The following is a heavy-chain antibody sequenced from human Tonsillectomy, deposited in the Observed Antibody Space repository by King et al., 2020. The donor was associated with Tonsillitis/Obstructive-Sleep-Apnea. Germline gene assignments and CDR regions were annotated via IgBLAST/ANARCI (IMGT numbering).Heavy chain of an antibody. D-gene: IGHD3-10*01. J-gene: IGHJ4*02. Sequence: VQLVESGGGLVQPGGSLRLSCAASGFTFSSYEMNWVRQAPGKGLEWVSYISSSGSTIYYADSVKGRFTISRDNAKNSLYLQMNSLRAEDTAVYYCARGLPFNYYGSGSQIDYWGQGTLVTVSS. CDR2: ISSSGSTI. CDR1: GFTFSSYE. V-gene: IGHV3-48*03. CDR3: ARGLPFNYYGSGSQIDY.